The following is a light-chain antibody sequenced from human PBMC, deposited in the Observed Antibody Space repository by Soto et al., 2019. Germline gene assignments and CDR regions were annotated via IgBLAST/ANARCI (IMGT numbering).Light chain of an antibody. Sequence: EIVLTQSPGTLSLSPGERATLSCRASQSVSGSYLAWYQQKPGQAPRLLIYGASSRATGIPDRFSGSGSGTDFTLTISRLEPEDFAVYYCQQYGKSPYTFGQGTKLEI. CDR3: QQYGKSPYT. V-gene: IGKV3-20*01. CDR2: GAS. CDR1: QSVSGSY. J-gene: IGKJ2*01.